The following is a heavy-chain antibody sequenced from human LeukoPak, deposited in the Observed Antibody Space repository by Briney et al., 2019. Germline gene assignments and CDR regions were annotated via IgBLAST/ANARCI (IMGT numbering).Heavy chain of an antibody. D-gene: IGHD2-15*01. CDR3: ARDWPYSRYYGMDV. V-gene: IGHV3-53*04. Sequence: GGSLRLSCAISGFTFSACELTWVRQAPGKGLEWVSVIYSGGSTYYADSVKGRFTISRHNSKNTLYLQMNSLRAEDTAVYYCARDWPYSRYYGMDVWGQGTTVTVSS. J-gene: IGHJ6*02. CDR1: GFTFSACE. CDR2: IYSGGST.